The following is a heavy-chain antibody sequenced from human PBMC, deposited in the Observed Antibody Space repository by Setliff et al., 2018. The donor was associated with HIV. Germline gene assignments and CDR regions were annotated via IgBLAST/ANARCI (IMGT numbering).Heavy chain of an antibody. CDR3: ATMAENNYDFWSAYYRWFDP. Sequence: GASVKVSCKASGYTFTDYYIHWVQQAPGKGLEWMGRVDPEDGETRIAEKFQGRVTLTAETSKDTAYMVLSSLRYEDTAVYYCATMAENNYDFWSAYYRWFDPWGQGTLVTVSS. D-gene: IGHD3-3*01. J-gene: IGHJ5*02. CDR2: VDPEDGET. CDR1: GYTFTDYY. V-gene: IGHV1-69-2*01.